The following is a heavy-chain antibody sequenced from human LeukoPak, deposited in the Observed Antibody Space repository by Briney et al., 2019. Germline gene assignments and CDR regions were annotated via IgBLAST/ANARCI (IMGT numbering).Heavy chain of an antibody. Sequence: GGSLRLSCAASGFTFSNYWMHWVRQAPGKGLVWVSRINSDGSSTSYADSVKGRFTISRDNAKNTLYLQMNSLRAEDTAMYYCARGSDCSGGSCYSYWYFDLWGRGTLVPVSS. J-gene: IGHJ2*01. CDR3: ARGSDCSGGSCYSYWYFDL. V-gene: IGHV3-74*01. CDR2: INSDGSST. D-gene: IGHD2-15*01. CDR1: GFTFSNYW.